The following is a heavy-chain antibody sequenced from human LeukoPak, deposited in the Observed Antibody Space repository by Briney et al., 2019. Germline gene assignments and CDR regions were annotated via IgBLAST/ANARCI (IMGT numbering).Heavy chain of an antibody. CDR3: ARATHYYDSSGYFRWFDP. J-gene: IGHJ5*02. D-gene: IGHD3-22*01. Sequence: ASVKVSCKASGGTFSSYAISWVRQAPGQGLEWMGGIIPIFGTANYAQKFQGRVTITADESTSTAYMELSSLRSEDTAVYYCARATHYYDSSGYFRWFDPWGQGTLVTVSS. V-gene: IGHV1-69*13. CDR2: IIPIFGTA. CDR1: GGTFSSYA.